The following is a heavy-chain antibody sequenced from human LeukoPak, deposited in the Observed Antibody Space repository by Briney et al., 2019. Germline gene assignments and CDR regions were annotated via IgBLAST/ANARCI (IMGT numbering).Heavy chain of an antibody. J-gene: IGHJ5*02. CDR3: ARRVSVTTVTRRTEHNWFDP. V-gene: IGHV5-51*01. CDR2: IYPGDSDT. Sequence: GESLQISCKGSGYSFTSYWIGWVRPMPGKGLEWMGIIYPGDSDTRYSPSFQGQVTISADKSISTAYLQWSSLKASDTAMYYCARRVSVTTVTRRTEHNWFDPWGQGTLVTVSS. D-gene: IGHD4-17*01. CDR1: GYSFTSYW.